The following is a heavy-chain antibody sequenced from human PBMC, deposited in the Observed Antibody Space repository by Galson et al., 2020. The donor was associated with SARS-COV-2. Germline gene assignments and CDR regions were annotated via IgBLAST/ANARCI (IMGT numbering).Heavy chain of an antibody. J-gene: IGHJ4*02. CDR2: IKQDGSAR. V-gene: IGHV3-7*01. D-gene: IGHD1-26*01. CDR1: GFPISTSW. CDR3: ATQGAAY. Sequence: QLGESLKISCVVSGFPISTSWMNWVRHTPGKGLEWVASIKQDGSARQYVDFVQGRFTIPRDNAENSLFLQMNSLRVDDTAVYYCATQGAAYWGQGTLVIVSS.